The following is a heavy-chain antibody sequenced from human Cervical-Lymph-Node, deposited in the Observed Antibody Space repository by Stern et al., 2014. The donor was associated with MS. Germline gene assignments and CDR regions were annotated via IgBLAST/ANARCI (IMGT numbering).Heavy chain of an antibody. Sequence: VQLVQSGAEVKKPGASVKVSCRASGYTFIDDYLIWVRQAPGQGLEWMGLINPQIGTTTYAQKFQDRITMTRDTSTSTVYLELSPLRHEDTAFYYCARVSPRTDYGRWYYSDYWGQGTLVTVSS. J-gene: IGHJ4*02. CDR3: ARVSPRTDYGRWYYSDY. V-gene: IGHV1-46*01. CDR1: GYTFIDDY. D-gene: IGHD4/OR15-4a*01. CDR2: INPQIGTT.